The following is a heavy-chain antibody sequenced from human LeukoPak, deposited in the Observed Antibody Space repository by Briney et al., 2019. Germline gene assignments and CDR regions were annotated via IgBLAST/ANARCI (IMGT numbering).Heavy chain of an antibody. V-gene: IGHV1-3*01. CDR2: INAGNGNT. Sequence: ASVKVSCKASGYTFTSYAMHWVRQAPGQRLEWMGWINAGNGNTKYSQKFQGRVTITRDTSASTAYMELSSLGSEDTAVYYCARWGRYFDLPYYFDYWGQGTLVTVSS. CDR3: ARWGRYFDLPYYFDY. J-gene: IGHJ4*02. CDR1: GYTFTSYA. D-gene: IGHD3-9*01.